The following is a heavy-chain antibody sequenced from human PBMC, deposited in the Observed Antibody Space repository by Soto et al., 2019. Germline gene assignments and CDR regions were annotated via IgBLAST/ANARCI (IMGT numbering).Heavy chain of an antibody. J-gene: IGHJ4*02. CDR3: TRDGRGLGRLSLFEY. V-gene: IGHV3-53*01. CDR1: GFNVNSDY. CDR2: IYSGETT. D-gene: IGHD2-21*02. Sequence: GGSLRLSCAASGFNVNSDYMNWVRQTPGKGLEWVAPIYSGETTYYADSVRGRFTISSDKSKNTLYFQLSSLRIEDTAVYYCTRDGRGLGRLSLFEYWGQGVLVTVSS.